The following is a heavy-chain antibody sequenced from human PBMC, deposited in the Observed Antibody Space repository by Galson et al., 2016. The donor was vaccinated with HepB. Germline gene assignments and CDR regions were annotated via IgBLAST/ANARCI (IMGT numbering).Heavy chain of an antibody. V-gene: IGHV5-51*01. CDR2: TYTCDSDI. D-gene: IGHD6-19*01. CDR1: GYSFTSYW. J-gene: IGHJ2*01. CDR3: ARPGGARSGYENWYFDL. Sequence: QSGAAAKKPGESLTISCNCSGYSFTSYWICWVRQVPGESLEWMGYTYTCDSDIRYRPSFQRQVTISADKSLRTASLQCSSLKATDTAMYYCARPGGARSGYENWYFDLWGRGTLVTVSS.